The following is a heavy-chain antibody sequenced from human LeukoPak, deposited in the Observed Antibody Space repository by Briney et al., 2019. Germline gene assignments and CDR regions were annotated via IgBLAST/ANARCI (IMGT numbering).Heavy chain of an antibody. Sequence: GGSLRLSCAASGFTFSSYAMHWVRQAPGKGLEWVAVISYDRSNKYYADSVKGRFTISRDNSKNTLYLQMNSLRAEDTAVYYCAKERFDYYDSSGYYYPYYFDYWGQGTLVTVSS. CDR1: GFTFSSYA. CDR3: AKERFDYYDSSGYYYPYYFDY. CDR2: ISYDRSNK. J-gene: IGHJ4*02. V-gene: IGHV3-30*04. D-gene: IGHD3-22*01.